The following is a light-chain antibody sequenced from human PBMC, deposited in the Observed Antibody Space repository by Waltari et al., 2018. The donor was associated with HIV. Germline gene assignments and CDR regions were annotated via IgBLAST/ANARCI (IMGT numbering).Light chain of an antibody. CDR2: DAS. Sequence: AIQLTQSPSSLSASVGDRVTIICRASEDISGALAWYQQKPGKPPRLLIHDASIVESGVPSKFSGSGAGADFALCIISLQPEDFATYYCQQFKTYPLTFGGGTKVEIK. CDR3: QQFKTYPLT. CDR1: EDISGA. J-gene: IGKJ4*01. V-gene: IGKV1-13*02.